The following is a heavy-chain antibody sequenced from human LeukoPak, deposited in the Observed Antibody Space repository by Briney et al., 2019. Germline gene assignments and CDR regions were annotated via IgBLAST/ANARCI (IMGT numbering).Heavy chain of an antibody. Sequence: TLSLSRAPSRFTSTTDGTNGARSATAQGLGWVAVTTYDGTNKYYADSVKGRFTISRDNSRNTLFLQMNSLRVEDSAVYYCAKAGSSTYYSALDNWGQGTLVTVSS. CDR3: AKAGSSTYYSALDN. CDR1: RFTSTTDG. V-gene: IGHV3-30*18. CDR2: TTYDGTNK. J-gene: IGHJ4*02. D-gene: IGHD3-22*01.